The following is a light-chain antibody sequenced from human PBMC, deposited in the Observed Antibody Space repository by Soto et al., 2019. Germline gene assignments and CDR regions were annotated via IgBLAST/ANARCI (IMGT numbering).Light chain of an antibody. Sequence: SQMTQSPASLSSSVGDRVAITCLSSQPISSNLNWYQHKPGKAPTLLIYAASNLQGGVPSRFSGSGPGTNFTIGISSPDLEDFETYYCQQNRRANRNFGPGTKVAIK. J-gene: IGKJ2*01. CDR3: QQNRRANRN. CDR2: AAS. V-gene: IGKV1-39*01. CDR1: QPISSN.